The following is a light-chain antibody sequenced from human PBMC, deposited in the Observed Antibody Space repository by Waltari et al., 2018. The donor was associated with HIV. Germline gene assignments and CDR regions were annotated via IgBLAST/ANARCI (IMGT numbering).Light chain of an antibody. J-gene: IGKJ1*01. CDR1: QSVSSSY. Sequence: EIVLTQSPGTLSLSPGERATLSCRASQSVSSSYLAWYQQKPGQAPRLLIYGAASRATGIPDRFRGSGSGTDFTLTISRLEPEDCAVYYCQQYGSSPPWTFGQGTKVEIK. CDR2: GAA. CDR3: QQYGSSPPWT. V-gene: IGKV3-20*01.